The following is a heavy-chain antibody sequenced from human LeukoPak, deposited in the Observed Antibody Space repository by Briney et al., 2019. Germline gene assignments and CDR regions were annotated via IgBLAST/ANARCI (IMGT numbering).Heavy chain of an antibody. V-gene: IGHV3-21*01. D-gene: IGHD3-22*01. CDR2: ISSSSYI. Sequence: GGSLRLSCAASGFTFSSYSMNWVRQAPGKGLEWVSSISSSSYIYYADSVKGRFTISRDNAKNSLYLQMNSLRAEDTAVYYCARQSYSSGDAFDIWGQGTMVTVSS. J-gene: IGHJ3*02. CDR1: GFTFSSYS. CDR3: ARQSYSSGDAFDI.